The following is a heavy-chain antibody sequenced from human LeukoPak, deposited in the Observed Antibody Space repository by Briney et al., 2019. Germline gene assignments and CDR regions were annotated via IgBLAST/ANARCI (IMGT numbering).Heavy chain of an antibody. V-gene: IGHV4-4*02. D-gene: IGHD2-15*01. Sequence: PSGTLSLTCAVSGGSISSSNWWSWFRQPPGKGLEWIGEIYHSGSTNYNPSLKSRVTISVDKSKTQFSLKLSSVTAADTAVYYCARQDCSGGSCSKSFDYWGQGTLVTVSS. J-gene: IGHJ4*02. CDR2: IYHSGST. CDR3: ARQDCSGGSCSKSFDY. CDR1: GGSISSSNW.